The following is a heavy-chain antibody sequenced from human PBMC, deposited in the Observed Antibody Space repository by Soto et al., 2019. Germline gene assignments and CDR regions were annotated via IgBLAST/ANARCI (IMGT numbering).Heavy chain of an antibody. CDR1: GGSISSSSYY. D-gene: IGHD6-13*01. CDR2: IYYSGST. Sequence: QLQLQESGPGLVKPSETLSLTCTVSGGSISSSSYYWGWIRQPPGKGLEWIGSIYYSGSTYYNPSLKSRVTISVDSSKNQFSLKLSCVTAADTAVYYCARLHPPRIAAAGYFDYWGQGTLVTVCS. CDR3: ARLHPPRIAAAGYFDY. V-gene: IGHV4-39*01. J-gene: IGHJ4*02.